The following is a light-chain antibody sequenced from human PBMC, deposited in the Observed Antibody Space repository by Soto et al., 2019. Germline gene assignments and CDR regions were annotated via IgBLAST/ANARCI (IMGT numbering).Light chain of an antibody. CDR3: QQANSVPWT. J-gene: IGKJ1*01. CDR1: QRISSW. V-gene: IGKV1-12*01. CDR2: ATS. Sequence: IQMTQSPSSVSASVGDRVILTCRASQRISSWLAWYHQRPGKAPKLLIYATSTLETGVPSRFNGSGSGRDFTLTISSLQPEDLGTYFCQQANSVPWTFGQGTKVEVK.